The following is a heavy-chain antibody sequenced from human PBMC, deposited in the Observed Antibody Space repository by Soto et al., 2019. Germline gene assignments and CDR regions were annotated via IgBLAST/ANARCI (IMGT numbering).Heavy chain of an antibody. V-gene: IGHV1-69*01. CDR3: ALWGFRDGNNSRYNYYVMDV. CDR1: GGTFNSYA. Sequence: QVQLVQSGAEVKKPGSSVKVSCKASGGTFNSYAISWVRQAPGQGLEWMGGIIPIFGTAKYAQKFQGRVAINADESTSAAYMELRSLRSEDTAVYYCALWGFRDGNNSRYNYYVMDVWSQGTTVTVSS. D-gene: IGHD3-10*01. J-gene: IGHJ6*02. CDR2: IIPIFGTA.